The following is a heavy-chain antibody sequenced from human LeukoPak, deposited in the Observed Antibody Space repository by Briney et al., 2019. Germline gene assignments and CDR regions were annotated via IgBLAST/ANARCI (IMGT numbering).Heavy chain of an antibody. CDR1: GFSFSSYW. J-gene: IGHJ4*02. CDR3: ARVGGVPYFDY. Sequence: GGSLRLSCAASGFSFSSYWMSWVRQAPGKGLEWVANIKRDGSEKYYVDSVKGRFTISRDNAKNSLYLQMNSLRAEDTAVYYCARVGGVPYFDYWGQGTLVTVSS. CDR2: IKRDGSEK. V-gene: IGHV3-7*01. D-gene: IGHD4-23*01.